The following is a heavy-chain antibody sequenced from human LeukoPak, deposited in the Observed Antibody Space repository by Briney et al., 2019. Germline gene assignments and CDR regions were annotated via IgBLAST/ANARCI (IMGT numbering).Heavy chain of an antibody. Sequence: PSETLSLTCAVYGGSFSGYYWSWIRPPPGKGLEWIGEINHSGSTNYNPSLKSRVTISVDTSKNQFSLKLSSVTAADTAVYYCARRKQQLVRWKSWFDPWGQGTLVTVSS. CDR1: GGSFSGYY. D-gene: IGHD6-13*01. J-gene: IGHJ5*02. CDR2: INHSGST. V-gene: IGHV4-34*01. CDR3: ARRKQQLVRWKSWFDP.